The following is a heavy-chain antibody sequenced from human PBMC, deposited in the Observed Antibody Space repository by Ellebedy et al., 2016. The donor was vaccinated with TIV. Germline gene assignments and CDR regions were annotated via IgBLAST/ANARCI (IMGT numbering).Heavy chain of an antibody. CDR3: ARGASGWVEY. Sequence: GGSLRLXXEASGFTFNIFAMHWVRQAPGKGLEWVAVIWYDGRNKYYADSVKGRFTISRDNSKNTLYLQMNSLRADDTAVYYCARGASGWVEYWGRGTLVSVSS. CDR2: IWYDGRNK. CDR1: GFTFNIFA. J-gene: IGHJ4*01. D-gene: IGHD6-19*01. V-gene: IGHV3-33*01.